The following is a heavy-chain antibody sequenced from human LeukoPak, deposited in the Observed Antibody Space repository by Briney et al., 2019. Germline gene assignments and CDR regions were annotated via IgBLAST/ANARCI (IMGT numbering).Heavy chain of an antibody. CDR2: IYYSGTT. Sequence: SETLSLTCTVSGASISSSYWSWIRQPPGKGLEWIGYIYYSGTTKYNPSLWSRVTISIVTSKTQFSLKVNSVTAADTAVYYCARGQPQRYNSDWYVNWFDPWGQGTLVSVSS. CDR3: ARGQPQRYNSDWYVNWFDP. CDR1: GASISSSY. D-gene: IGHD6-19*01. J-gene: IGHJ5*02. V-gene: IGHV4-59*01.